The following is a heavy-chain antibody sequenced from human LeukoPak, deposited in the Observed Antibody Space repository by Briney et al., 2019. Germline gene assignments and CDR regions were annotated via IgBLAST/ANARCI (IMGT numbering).Heavy chain of an antibody. CDR1: GYTFTSYG. CDR3: ARAWVQLERYENYYYMDV. D-gene: IGHD1-1*01. V-gene: IGHV1-2*02. J-gene: IGHJ6*03. CDR2: INPNSGGT. Sequence: GASVKVSCKASGYTFTSYGISWVRQAPGQGLEWMGWINPNSGGTNYAQKFQGRVTMTRDTSISTAYMELSRLRSDDTAVYYCARAWVQLERYENYYYMDVWGKGTTVTISS.